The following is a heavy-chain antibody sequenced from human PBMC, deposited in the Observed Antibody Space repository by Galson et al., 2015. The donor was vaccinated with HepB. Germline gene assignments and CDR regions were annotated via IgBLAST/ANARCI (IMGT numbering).Heavy chain of an antibody. V-gene: IGHV3-11*01. Sequence: SLRLSCAASGFTFSDYYVSWIRQAPGKGLEWVSYISSSGSTIYYADSVKGRFTISRDNAKNSLYLQMNSLRAEDTAVYYCARDGYYGSGSYYSPAYYYGMDVWGQGTTVTVSS. CDR1: GFTFSDYY. CDR2: ISSSGSTI. CDR3: ARDGYYGSGSYYSPAYYYGMDV. D-gene: IGHD3-10*01. J-gene: IGHJ6*02.